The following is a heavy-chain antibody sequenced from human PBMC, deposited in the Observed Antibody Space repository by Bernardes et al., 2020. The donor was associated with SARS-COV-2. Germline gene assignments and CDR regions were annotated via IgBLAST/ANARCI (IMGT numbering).Heavy chain of an antibody. V-gene: IGHV3-7*03. D-gene: IGHD3-10*01. CDR1: GYSFTSYG. J-gene: IGHJ5*02. CDR3: ARDIATTGSWFDP. Sequence: SCKASGYSFTSYGISWVRQAPGKGLEWVASIKQDGSEKYYVDSVKGRFTVSRDTARSSIYMQMNNLRVEDTAVYYCARDIATTGSWFDPWGQGTLVTVSS. CDR2: IKQDGSEK.